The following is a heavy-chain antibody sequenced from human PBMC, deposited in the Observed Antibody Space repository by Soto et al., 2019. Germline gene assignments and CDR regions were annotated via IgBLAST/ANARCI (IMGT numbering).Heavy chain of an antibody. CDR1: GFSLSTGGVG. V-gene: IGHV2-5*02. Sequence: QITLKESGPTLVKPTQTLTLTCTFSGFSLSTGGVGVGWIRQPPGKALEWLALIYWDDDQRYSPSLKSRLTVTKDTSKIQVVLTMTNRDPVDTATYYCEHRGWGGDCRVSYSAHDYYGMDVWGQGTTVTVSS. CDR2: IYWDDDQ. J-gene: IGHJ6*02. D-gene: IGHD2-21*02. CDR3: EHRGWGGDCRVSYSAHDYYGMDV.